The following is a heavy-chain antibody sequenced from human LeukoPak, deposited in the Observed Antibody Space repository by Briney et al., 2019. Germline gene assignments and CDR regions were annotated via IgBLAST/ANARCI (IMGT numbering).Heavy chain of an antibody. V-gene: IGHV3-49*03. D-gene: IGHD3-9*01. CDR3: TREVRYFDWLSSSDY. Sequence: GRSLRLSCTASGFTFGDYAMSWFRQAPGKGLEWVGFIRSKAYGGTTEYAASVKGRFTISRDDSKSIAYLQMNSLKTEDTAVYYCTREVRYFDWLSSSDYWGQGTLVTVSS. CDR1: GFTFGDYA. J-gene: IGHJ4*02. CDR2: IRSKAYGGTT.